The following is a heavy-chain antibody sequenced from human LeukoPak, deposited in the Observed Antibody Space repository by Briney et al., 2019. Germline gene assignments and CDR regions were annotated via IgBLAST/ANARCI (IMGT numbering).Heavy chain of an antibody. V-gene: IGHV3-7*01. J-gene: IGHJ6*02. CDR3: ATYTHWVAGDV. D-gene: IGHD3-16*01. Sequence: GGSLRLSCAASGFTFSDSWMSWVRQAPGKGLKWVANMNQDGSEKDYVDSVKGRFTISRDNARNSLYLQMSSLRAEDTAVYYCATYTHWVAGDVWGQGTTVTVSS. CDR2: MNQDGSEK. CDR1: GFTFSDSW.